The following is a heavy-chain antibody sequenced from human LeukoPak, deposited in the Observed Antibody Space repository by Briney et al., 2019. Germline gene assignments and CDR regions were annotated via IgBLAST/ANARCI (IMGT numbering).Heavy chain of an antibody. CDR3: ARDYCSSASCYNSNYYYGMDV. D-gene: IGHD2-2*02. CDR2: ISSSSSYI. V-gene: IGHV3-21*01. Sequence: GGSLRLSCAASGFTVSSDYMSWVRPAPGKGLEWVSSISSSSSYIYYADSVKGRFTISRDNAKNSLYLQMNSPRAEDTAVYYCARDYCSSASCYNSNYYYGMDVWGQGTTVTVSS. J-gene: IGHJ6*02. CDR1: GFTVSSDY.